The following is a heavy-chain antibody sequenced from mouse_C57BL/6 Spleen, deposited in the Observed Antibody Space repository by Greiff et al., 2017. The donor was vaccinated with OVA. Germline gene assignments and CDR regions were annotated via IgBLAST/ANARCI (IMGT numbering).Heavy chain of an antibody. CDR1: GFTFSNYW. V-gene: IGHV6-3*01. Sequence: EVKVVESGGGLVQPGGSMKLSCVASGFTFSNYWMNWVRQSPEKGLEWVAQIRLKSDNYATHYAESVKGRFTISRDDSKSSVYLQMNNLRAEDTGIYYCTSSGPPYAMDYWGQGTSVTVSS. CDR3: TSSGPPYAMDY. J-gene: IGHJ4*01. D-gene: IGHD3-2*02. CDR2: IRLKSDNYAT.